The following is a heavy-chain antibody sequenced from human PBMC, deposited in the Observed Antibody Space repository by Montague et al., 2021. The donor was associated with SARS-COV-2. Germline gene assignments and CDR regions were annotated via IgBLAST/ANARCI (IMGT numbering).Heavy chain of an antibody. V-gene: IGHV4-34*01. D-gene: IGHD3-22*01. CDR2: INHSGST. J-gene: IGHJ5*02. CDR3: ARGPRITMIVVVITVIWFDP. Sequence: SETLSLTCAVYGGSVSDYYWSWIRQPPGKGLEWIGEINHSGSTNYNPSLKSRVTTSVDTSKNQFSLKLTSVTAADTAVYYCARGPRITMIVVVITVIWFDPWGQGTPVTGSS. CDR1: GGSVSDYY.